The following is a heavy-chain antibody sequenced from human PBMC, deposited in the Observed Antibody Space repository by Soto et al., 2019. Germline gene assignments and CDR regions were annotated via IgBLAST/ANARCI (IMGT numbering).Heavy chain of an antibody. D-gene: IGHD2-2*01. CDR1: GFTFSSYA. J-gene: IGHJ6*03. CDR3: AKAAAAMDISYYYYMDV. CDR2: ISGSGGST. V-gene: IGHV3-23*01. Sequence: PGGSLRLSCAASGFTFSSYAMSWVRQAPGKGLEWVSAISGSGGSTYYADSVKGRFTISRDNSKNTLYLQMNSLRAEDTAVYYCAKAAAAMDISYYYYMDVWGKGTTVTVSS.